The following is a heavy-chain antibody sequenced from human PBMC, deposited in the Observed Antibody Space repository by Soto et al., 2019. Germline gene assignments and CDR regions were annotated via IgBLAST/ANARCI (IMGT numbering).Heavy chain of an antibody. CDR1: GGSISRYF. CDR2: ISYSGST. Sequence: SETLSLTCTVSGGSISRYFWSWIRQPPGKGLEWIGYISYSGSTNSNPSLKSRVTISVDTSKNQFSLKLSSVTAADTAVYYCARDDYGGNSPYWGQGTLVTVSS. D-gene: IGHD4-17*01. CDR3: ARDDYGGNSPY. V-gene: IGHV4-59*12. J-gene: IGHJ4*02.